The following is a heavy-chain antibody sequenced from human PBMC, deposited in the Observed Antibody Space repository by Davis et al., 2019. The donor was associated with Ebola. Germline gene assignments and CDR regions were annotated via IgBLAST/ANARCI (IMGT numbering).Heavy chain of an antibody. V-gene: IGHV3-48*04. J-gene: IGHJ4*02. CDR2: SSTTISTT. CDR3: ARAEGYCSGGHCYTKFDF. CDR1: GFSFSNYG. Sequence: GESLKISCAASGFSFSNYGMNWVRQAPGKGLEWVSYSSTTISTTYYADSVKGRFTMSRDNADNSLYLQMNSLRPEDTAVYYCARAEGYCSGGHCYTKFDFWGQGILVTVSS. D-gene: IGHD2-15*01.